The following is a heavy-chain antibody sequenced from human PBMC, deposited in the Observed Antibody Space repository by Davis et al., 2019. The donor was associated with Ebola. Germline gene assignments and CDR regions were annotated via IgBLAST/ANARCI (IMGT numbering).Heavy chain of an antibody. Sequence: PGGSLRLSCAASGFTSSTYAMSWVRQAPGMGLEWVSVISGSGGYTYYADSVKGRFTISRDNSKNTVYLQMNRLRAEDTAVYYCAKDLSAVLTVPADAFESWGQGTLVTVSS. CDR1: GFTSSTYA. D-gene: IGHD3-16*01. CDR3: AKDLSAVLTVPADAFES. V-gene: IGHV3-23*01. CDR2: ISGSGGYT. J-gene: IGHJ3*02.